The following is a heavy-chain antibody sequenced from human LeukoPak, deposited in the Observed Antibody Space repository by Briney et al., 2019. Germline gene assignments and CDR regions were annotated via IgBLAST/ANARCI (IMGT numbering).Heavy chain of an antibody. V-gene: IGHV3-23*01. CDR1: GFTFSSYA. CDR3: AKDSDDYVWGSYRHRDY. Sequence: GASLRLSCAASGFTFSSYAMSWVRQAPGKGLEWVSAISGSGGSTYYADSVKGRFTISRDNSKNTLYLQMNSLRAEDTAVYYCAKDSDDYVWGSYRHRDYWGQGTLVTVSS. CDR2: ISGSGGST. J-gene: IGHJ4*02. D-gene: IGHD3-16*02.